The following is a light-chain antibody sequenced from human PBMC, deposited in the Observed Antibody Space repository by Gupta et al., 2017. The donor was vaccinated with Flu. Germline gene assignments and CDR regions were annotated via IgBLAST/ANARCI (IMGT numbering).Light chain of an antibody. CDR3: SSYAGNNKWV. J-gene: IGLJ3*02. CDR2: EVS. V-gene: IGLV2-8*01. CDR1: SSDVGGYNY. Sequence: SFTTSWTGTSSDVGGYNYVSWYQQHPGKAPKVMIYEVSKRPSGVPDRFSGSKSGNTASLTVSGLQAEDEADYYCSSYAGNNKWVFGVGTKLTVL.